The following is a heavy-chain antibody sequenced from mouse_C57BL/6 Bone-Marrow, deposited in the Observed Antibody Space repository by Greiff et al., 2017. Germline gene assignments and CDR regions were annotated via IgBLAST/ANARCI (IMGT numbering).Heavy chain of an antibody. CDR2: IWSVGST. D-gene: IGHD4-1*01. V-gene: IGHV2-2*01. CDR1: GFSLTSYG. Sequence: VKLMESGPGLVQPSQSLSITCTASGFSLTSYGVHWVRQLPGKGLEWLGVIWSVGSTDYNAAFISSLSISKDNSKSQVFFNMNSLQADDTAIYYCARNWDRYAMDYWGQGTAVTVTS. J-gene: IGHJ4*01. CDR3: ARNWDRYAMDY.